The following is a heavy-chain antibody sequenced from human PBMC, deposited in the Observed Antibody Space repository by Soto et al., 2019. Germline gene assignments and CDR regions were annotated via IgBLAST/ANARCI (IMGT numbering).Heavy chain of an antibody. D-gene: IGHD6-19*01. CDR1: GFTFSSYG. Sequence: QVQLVESGGGVVQPGRSLRLSCAASGFTFSSYGMQWVRQAPGKGLEWVAVISYDGSNKYYADSVKGRFTISRDNSKNARYLQMNSLRAEDTAVYYCASATGDGSGWLEHWGQGTLVTVSS. CDR2: ISYDGSNK. V-gene: IGHV3-30*03. CDR3: ASATGDGSGWLEH. J-gene: IGHJ5*02.